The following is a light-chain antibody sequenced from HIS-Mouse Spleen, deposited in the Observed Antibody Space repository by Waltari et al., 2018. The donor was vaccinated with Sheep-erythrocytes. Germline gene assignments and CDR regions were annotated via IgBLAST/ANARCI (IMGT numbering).Light chain of an antibody. CDR3: YAAADNNLV. CDR2: KDS. CDR1: VLAKQY. Sequence: SYELTQPSSVSVSPGQTARITCSGDVLAKQYARWFQQKPGQAPVLVIYKDSERPSGIPERFSGSSSGNTVTLTISGAQVEDEADYYCYAAADNNLVFGGGTKLTVL. V-gene: IGLV3-27*01. J-gene: IGLJ3*02.